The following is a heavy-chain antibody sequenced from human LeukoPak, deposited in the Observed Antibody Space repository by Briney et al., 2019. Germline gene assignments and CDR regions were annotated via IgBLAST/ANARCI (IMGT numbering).Heavy chain of an antibody. CDR2: INPSGGST. Sequence: ASVKVSCKASGYTFTSYYMHWVRQAPGQGLEWMGIINPSGGSTSYAQKFQGRVTITTDESTSTAYMELSSLRSEDTAVYYCARFQRDAPPSVSQGFDPWGQGTLVTASS. CDR1: GYTFTSYY. J-gene: IGHJ5*02. D-gene: IGHD5-24*01. CDR3: ARFQRDAPPSVSQGFDP. V-gene: IGHV1-46*01.